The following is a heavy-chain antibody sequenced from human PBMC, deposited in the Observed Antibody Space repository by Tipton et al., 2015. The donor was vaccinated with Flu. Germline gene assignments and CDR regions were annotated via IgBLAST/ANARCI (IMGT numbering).Heavy chain of an antibody. Sequence: SLRLSCAASGFTFSSYAMSWVRQAPGKGLEWVSAISGSGGSTYYADSVKGRFTISRDNSKNTLYLQMNSLRAEDTAVYYCAKDLGGYGYVPDAFDIWGQGTMVTVSS. J-gene: IGHJ3*02. CDR3: AKDLGGYGYVPDAFDI. V-gene: IGHV3-23*01. CDR1: GFTFSSYA. D-gene: IGHD5-18*01. CDR2: ISGSGGST.